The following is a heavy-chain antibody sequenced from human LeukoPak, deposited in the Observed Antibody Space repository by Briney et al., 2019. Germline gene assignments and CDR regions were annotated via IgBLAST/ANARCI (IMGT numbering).Heavy chain of an antibody. D-gene: IGHD2-15*01. CDR2: IYYSGST. V-gene: IGHV4-59*08. CDR1: GGSISSYY. CDR3: ARHKCSGIYCPFDY. Sequence: KPSETLSLTCTVSGGSISSYYWSWIRQPPGKGLEWIGYIYYSGSTNYSPSLKSRLTISVDTSKNQFSLKLSSVTAADTAVYYCARHKCSGIYCPFDYWGQGTLVTVSS. J-gene: IGHJ4*02.